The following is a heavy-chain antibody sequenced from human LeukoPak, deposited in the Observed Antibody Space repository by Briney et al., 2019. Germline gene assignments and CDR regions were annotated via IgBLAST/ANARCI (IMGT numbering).Heavy chain of an antibody. D-gene: IGHD5-18*01. J-gene: IGHJ4*02. CDR2: MNPNSGNT. CDR1: GYTFTSYD. V-gene: IGHV1-8*01. Sequence: ASVKVSCKASGYTFTSYDIHWVRQATGQGLEWMGWMNPNSGNTGYAQKFQGRVTMTRNTSISTAYMELSSLRAEDTAVYYCAKDLEDGGYSYGSPDYWGQGTLVTVSS. CDR3: AKDLEDGGYSYGSPDY.